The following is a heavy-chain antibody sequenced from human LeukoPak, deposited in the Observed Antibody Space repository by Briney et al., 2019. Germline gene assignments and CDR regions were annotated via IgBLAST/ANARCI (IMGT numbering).Heavy chain of an antibody. CDR1: GGSISSTTYY. CDR3: ARLLHGSGTYYPDF. D-gene: IGHD3-10*01. V-gene: IGHV4-39*01. J-gene: IGHJ4*02. CDR2: VFYSGST. Sequence: PSETLSLTCTVSGGSISSTTYYWGWIRQPPGKGLEWIGSVFYSGSTYYNPSLKRRVTISVDTSENQFSLKLSSVTAADTAVYYCARLLHGSGTYYPDFWGQGTLVTVSS.